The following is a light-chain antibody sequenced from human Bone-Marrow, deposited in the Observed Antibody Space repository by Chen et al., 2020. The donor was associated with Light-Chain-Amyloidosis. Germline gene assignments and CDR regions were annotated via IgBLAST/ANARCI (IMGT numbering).Light chain of an antibody. CDR2: DDS. J-gene: IGLJ3*02. Sequence: SYVLTPPSSVSVAPGHTGTIACGGNNIGSTSVHWYQQTPGQAPLLVVYDDSDRPSGIPERLSGSNSGNTATLTISRVEAGDEADYYCQVWDRSSDRPVFGGGTKLTVL. CDR1: NIGSTS. V-gene: IGLV3-21*02. CDR3: QVWDRSSDRPV.